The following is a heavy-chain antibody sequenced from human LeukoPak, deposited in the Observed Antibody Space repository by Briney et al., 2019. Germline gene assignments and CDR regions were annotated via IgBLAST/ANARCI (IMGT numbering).Heavy chain of an antibody. CDR2: IKCGGSEK. CDR1: GFTFSSYW. Sequence: HPGGSLRLSCAASGFTFSSYWMTWVRQAPGKGLEWVANIKCGGSEKYYADSVKGRFTISRDNAKNSLYLQMNSLRAEDTAVYFCARAEGYSYAFYFVYWGQGTLVTVSS. V-gene: IGHV3-7*04. J-gene: IGHJ4*02. D-gene: IGHD5-18*01. CDR3: ARAEGYSYAFYFVY.